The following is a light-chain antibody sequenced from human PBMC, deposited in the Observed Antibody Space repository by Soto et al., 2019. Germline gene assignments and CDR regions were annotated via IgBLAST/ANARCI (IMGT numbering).Light chain of an antibody. CDR2: EVS. J-gene: IGLJ1*01. V-gene: IGLV2-8*01. Sequence: QSVLPQPPSSSGSPGQSVTISCTGTSSDVGGYNYVSWYQQHPGKAPKPMIYEVSKRPSGVPDRFSGSKSGNTASLTVSGLQAEDEADYYCSSYAGSNNLEVFGTGTKVTVL. CDR3: SSYAGSNNLEV. CDR1: SSDVGGYNY.